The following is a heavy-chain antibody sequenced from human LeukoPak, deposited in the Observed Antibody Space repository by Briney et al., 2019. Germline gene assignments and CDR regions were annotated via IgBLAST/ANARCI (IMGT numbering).Heavy chain of an antibody. J-gene: IGHJ4*02. Sequence: ASVKVSCTASGYTFTGYYMHWVRQAPGPGLEWMGWINPNSGGTNYAQKFQGRVTMTRDTSISTAYMELRSLRSDDTAVSYCARDLDPNCTGGRCYDYWGRGTLVIVSS. D-gene: IGHD2-15*01. CDR3: ARDLDPNCTGGRCYDY. CDR2: INPNSGGT. V-gene: IGHV1-2*02. CDR1: GYTFTGYY.